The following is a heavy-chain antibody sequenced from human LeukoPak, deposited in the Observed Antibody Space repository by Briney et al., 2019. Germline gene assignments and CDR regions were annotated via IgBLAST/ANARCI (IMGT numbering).Heavy chain of an antibody. Sequence: GGSLRLSCAASGFTFSSYSMNWVRQAPGKGLEWVSTISDSGGRASYADSVKGRFTISRDNSKNTLYLEMNSLRAEDTAIYYCAKYCSSTCSLRWFDPWGQGTLVTVSS. V-gene: IGHV3-23*01. D-gene: IGHD2-2*01. CDR2: ISDSGGRA. J-gene: IGHJ5*02. CDR3: AKYCSSTCSLRWFDP. CDR1: GFTFSSYS.